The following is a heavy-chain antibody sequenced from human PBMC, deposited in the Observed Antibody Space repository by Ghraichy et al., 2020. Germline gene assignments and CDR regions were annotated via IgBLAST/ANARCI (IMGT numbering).Heavy chain of an antibody. CDR1: GFTFSSYS. D-gene: IGHD6-6*01. CDR3: ARERGSSSSGGVYYFDY. Sequence: LTCAASGFTFSSYSMNWVRQAPGKGLEWVSYISSSISTIYYADSVKGRFTISRDNAKNSLYLQMNSLRPEDTAVYYCARERGSSSSGGVYYFDYWGQGTLVTVSS. J-gene: IGHJ4*02. CDR2: ISSSISTI. V-gene: IGHV3-48*01.